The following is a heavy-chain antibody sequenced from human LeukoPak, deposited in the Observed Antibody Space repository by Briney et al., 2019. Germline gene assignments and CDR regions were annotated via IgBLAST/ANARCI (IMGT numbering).Heavy chain of an antibody. J-gene: IGHJ3*02. Sequence: PSETLSLTCTVSGGSISSGSYYWNWIRQPAGKGLEWIGRIYTGGSANYNPSLKSRVTISEDRSKNQFSLKLSSVTAADTAVYYCARDRRGLDAFDIWGQGTMVTVSS. CDR2: IYTGGSA. CDR3: ARDRRGLDAFDI. V-gene: IGHV4-61*02. CDR1: GGSISSGSYY.